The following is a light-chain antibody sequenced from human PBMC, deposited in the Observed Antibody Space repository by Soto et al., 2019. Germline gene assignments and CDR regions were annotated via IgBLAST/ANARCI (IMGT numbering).Light chain of an antibody. V-gene: IGKV3-15*01. CDR2: GAT. CDR3: QQYNDWPPEDT. J-gene: IGKJ2*01. Sequence: EIVMTQSPASLSVSSGESATLSCRASQNVATNLAWYQHKPGQPPRLLIYGATTRATGVPARFSGSGSGTYFPLTIRGPQSEDSALYYCQQYNDWPPEDTFGQGTKREIK. CDR1: QNVATN.